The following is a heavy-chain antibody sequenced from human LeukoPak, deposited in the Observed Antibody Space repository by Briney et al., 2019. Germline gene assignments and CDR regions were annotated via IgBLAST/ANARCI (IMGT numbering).Heavy chain of an antibody. CDR3: ARGDYGDYAFSAFDI. Sequence: PGRSLRLSCAASGFTFSSYAMHWFRQAPGKGLEWVAVISYDGSNKYYADSVKGRFTISRDNSKNTLYLQMNSLRAEDTAVYYCARGDYGDYAFSAFDIWGQGTMVTVSS. D-gene: IGHD4-17*01. CDR1: GFTFSSYA. J-gene: IGHJ3*02. CDR2: ISYDGSNK. V-gene: IGHV3-30-3*01.